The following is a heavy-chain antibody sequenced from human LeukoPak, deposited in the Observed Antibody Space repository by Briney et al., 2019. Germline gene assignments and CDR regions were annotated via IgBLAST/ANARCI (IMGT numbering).Heavy chain of an antibody. V-gene: IGHV3-30*04. CDR2: ISYDGSNK. CDR3: ADSRGDY. Sequence: GRSLRLSCAASGFTFSSYAMHWVRQAPGKGLEWVAVISYDGSNKYYADSVKGRFTISRDNSKNTLYLQMNSLRAEDTAVYYCADSRGDYWGQGTLVIVSS. CDR1: GFTFSSYA. J-gene: IGHJ4*02. D-gene: IGHD6-13*01.